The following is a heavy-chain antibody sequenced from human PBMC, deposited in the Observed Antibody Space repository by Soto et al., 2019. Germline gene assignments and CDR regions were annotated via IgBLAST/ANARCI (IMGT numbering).Heavy chain of an antibody. J-gene: IGHJ4*02. V-gene: IGHV4-4*02. CDR2: IYPSGST. CDR1: GDSISSSNW. D-gene: IGHD6-19*01. Sequence: QVQLQESGPGLVKPSGTLSLTCAVSGDSISSSNWWTWVRQPPGKGLEWIGEIYPSGSTNYNPSLKSRITISVDKSKKQFSLKLSSVTAADTAVYYCARSTYSSGWYFDYWGQGTLVTVS. CDR3: ARSTYSSGWYFDY.